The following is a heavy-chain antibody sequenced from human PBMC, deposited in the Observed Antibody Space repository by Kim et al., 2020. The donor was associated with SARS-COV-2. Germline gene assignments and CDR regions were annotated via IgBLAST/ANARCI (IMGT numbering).Heavy chain of an antibody. CDR2: ISYDGSNK. J-gene: IGHJ4*02. V-gene: IGHV3-30*18. CDR1: GFTFSSYG. D-gene: IGHD3-10*01. Sequence: GGSLRLSCAASGFTFSSYGMHWVRQAPGKGLEWVAVISYDGSNKYYADSVKGRFTISRDNSKNTLYLQMNSLRAEDTAVYYCAKFRDEVDYWGQGTLVTVSS. CDR3: AKFRDEVDY.